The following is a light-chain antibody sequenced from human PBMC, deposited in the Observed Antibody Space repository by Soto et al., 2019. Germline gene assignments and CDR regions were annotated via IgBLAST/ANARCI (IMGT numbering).Light chain of an antibody. CDR1: QSLLYSNGYHY. CDR2: LGS. V-gene: IGKV2-28*01. CDR3: MQVVQPPFT. J-gene: IGKJ2*01. Sequence: DIVMTQSPLSLPVTPGEPASISCRSSQSLLYSNGYHYLDWYLQKPGQSPQLLIYLGSNRASGVPDRFSGSGSGTDFTLKISRVEDEDVGVYYCMQVVQPPFTFGQGTKLEIK.